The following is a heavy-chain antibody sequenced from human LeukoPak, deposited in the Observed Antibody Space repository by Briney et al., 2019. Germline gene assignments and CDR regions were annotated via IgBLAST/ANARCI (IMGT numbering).Heavy chain of an antibody. Sequence: GASVKVSCKASGYTFTSYYMHWVRQAPAQGLEWMGIINPSGGSTSYAQKFQGRVTMTRDMSTSPVYMELSSLRSEDTAVYYCARDHGGRGSDPWGQGTLVTVSS. V-gene: IGHV1-46*01. CDR1: GYTFTSYY. D-gene: IGHD3-10*01. CDR3: ARDHGGRGSDP. J-gene: IGHJ5*02. CDR2: INPSGGST.